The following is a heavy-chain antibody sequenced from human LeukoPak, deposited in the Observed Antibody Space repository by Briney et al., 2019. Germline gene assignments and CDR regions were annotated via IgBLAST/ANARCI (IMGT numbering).Heavy chain of an antibody. CDR2: ISSSSYI. J-gene: IGHJ4*02. V-gene: IGHV3-21*01. Sequence: GGSLRLSCAASGFTFSSYSMNWVRQAPGKGLEWVSSISSSSYIYYADSVKGRFTISRDNAKNSLYLQMNSLRAEDTAVYYCARDLAGARYYFDYWGQGTLVTVSS. CDR3: ARDLAGARYYFDY. CDR1: GFTFSSYS. D-gene: IGHD6-19*01.